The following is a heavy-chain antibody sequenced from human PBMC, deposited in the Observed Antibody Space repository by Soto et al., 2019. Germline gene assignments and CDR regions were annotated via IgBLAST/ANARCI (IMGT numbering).Heavy chain of an antibody. CDR2: TYYRSKWYN. V-gene: IGHV6-1*01. Sequence: SQTLSLTSALSGDSVSSNSAAWNWIRQSPSRGLEWLGRTYYRSKWYNDYAVSVKSRITINPDTSKNQFSLQLNSVTPEDTAVYYCARGNYVFWSGTGTWFDPWGQETLVTVSS. D-gene: IGHD3-3*01. CDR1: GDSVSSNSAA. J-gene: IGHJ5*02. CDR3: ARGNYVFWSGTGTWFDP.